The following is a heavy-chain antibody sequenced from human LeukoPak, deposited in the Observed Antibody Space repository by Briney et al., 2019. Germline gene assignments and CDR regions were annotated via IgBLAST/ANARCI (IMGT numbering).Heavy chain of an antibody. CDR2: IYPGDSDS. CDR1: GYSFTSYW. J-gene: IGHJ4*02. V-gene: IGHV5-51*01. CDR3: VRRGGSDDDY. D-gene: IGHD2-15*01. Sequence: GESLRISCKGSGYSFTSYWIGWVRQRPGQGLEWMGIIYPGDSDSRYSPSFRGQVTFSADKSLSTAYLQWDSLKASDSAMYYCVRRGGSDDDYWGQGTLLTVSS.